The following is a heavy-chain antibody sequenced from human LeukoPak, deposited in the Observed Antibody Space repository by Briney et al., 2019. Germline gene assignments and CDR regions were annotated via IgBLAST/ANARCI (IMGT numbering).Heavy chain of an antibody. V-gene: IGHV4-31*03. CDR1: GGSISSGGYY. CDR2: IYYSGSA. Sequence: SETLSLTCTVSGGSISSGGYYWSWIRQHPGKGLEWIGYIYYSGSAYYNPSLKSRVTISVDTSKNQFSLKLSSVTAADTAVYYCARGSITIFGVAPSDYWGQGTLVTVSS. CDR3: ARGSITIFGVAPSDY. J-gene: IGHJ4*02. D-gene: IGHD3-3*01.